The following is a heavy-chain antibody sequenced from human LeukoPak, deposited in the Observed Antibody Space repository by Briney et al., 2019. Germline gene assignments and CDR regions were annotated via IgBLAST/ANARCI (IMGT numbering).Heavy chain of an antibody. J-gene: IGHJ4*02. CDR3: ARERMVASKSPFDY. V-gene: IGHV1-2*02. D-gene: IGHD5-12*01. Sequence: RASVKVSCKASGYTFTGYYMHWVRQAPGQGLEWMGWINPNSGGTNYAQKLQGRVTMTRDTSISTAYMELSRLRSDDTAVYYCARERMVASKSPFDYWGQGTLVTVSS. CDR2: INPNSGGT. CDR1: GYTFTGYY.